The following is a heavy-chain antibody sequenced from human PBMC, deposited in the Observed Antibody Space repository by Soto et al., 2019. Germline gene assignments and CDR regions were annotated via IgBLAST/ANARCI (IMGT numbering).Heavy chain of an antibody. V-gene: IGHV4-34*02. J-gene: IGHJ4*02. CDR1: GGSFSGYY. D-gene: IGHD3-9*01. Sequence: QVQLQQWGAGLLKPSETLSLTCAVYGGSFSGYYWNWIRQPPGKGLEWMGEISQSGTINYNPSLKSRVTLSVDASKSQFSLRLTSVTAADTAVYYCARGPVGGITKEGYFAHWGQGSLLTVSS. CDR3: ARGPVGGITKEGYFAH. CDR2: ISQSGTI.